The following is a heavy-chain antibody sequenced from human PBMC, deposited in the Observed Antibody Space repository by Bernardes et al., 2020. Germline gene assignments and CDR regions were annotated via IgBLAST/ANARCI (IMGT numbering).Heavy chain of an antibody. J-gene: IGHJ6*03. V-gene: IGHV4-34*01. CDR3: ARVSRRSSSSSFYYYYMDV. D-gene: IGHD6-6*01. CDR1: GGSFSGYY. CDR2: INHSGST. Sequence: SETLSLTCAVYGGSFSGYYWSWIRQPPGKGLEWIGEINHSGSTNYNPSLKSRVTISVDTSKNQFSLKLSSVTAADTAVYYCARVSRRSSSSSFYYYYMDVLGKGTTVTVSS.